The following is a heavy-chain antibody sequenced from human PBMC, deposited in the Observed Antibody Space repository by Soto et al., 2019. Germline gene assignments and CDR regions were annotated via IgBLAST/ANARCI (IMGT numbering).Heavy chain of an antibody. V-gene: IGHV3-23*01. CDR2: ISGSGGNT. Sequence: GGSLRLSCAASGFTFSSYAMKWVRQAPGKGLEWVSGISGSGGNTYYTDSVKGRFTISRDNSKNTLYLEMNRLRAEDTALYYCAKALKNYDILTGYSPCPDYWGQGTLVTVSS. CDR3: AKALKNYDILTGYSPCPDY. J-gene: IGHJ4*02. D-gene: IGHD3-9*01. CDR1: GFTFSSYA.